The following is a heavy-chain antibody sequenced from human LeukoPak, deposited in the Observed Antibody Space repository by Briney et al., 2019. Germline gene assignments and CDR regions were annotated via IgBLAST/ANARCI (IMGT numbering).Heavy chain of an antibody. CDR3: ARRGYCSSTSCYWESSTVVYYFDY. V-gene: IGHV4-34*01. CDR1: GGSFSGYY. Sequence: TSETLSLTYAVYGGSFSGYYWSWIRQPPGKGLEWIGEINHSGSTNYNPSLKSRVTISVDTSKNQFSLKLSSVTAADTAVYYCARRGYCSSTSCYWESSTVVYYFDYWGQGTLVTVSS. J-gene: IGHJ4*02. D-gene: IGHD2-2*01. CDR2: INHSGST.